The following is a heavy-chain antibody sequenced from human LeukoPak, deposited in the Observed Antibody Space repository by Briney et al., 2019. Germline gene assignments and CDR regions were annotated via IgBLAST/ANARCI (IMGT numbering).Heavy chain of an antibody. CDR1: GFTISSHG. CDR2: ISYHGSAK. Sequence: GTSLRLSCVVSGFTISSHGMHWVRQAPGKGLEWVAMISYHGSAKYYGDYVQGRFTISRDISKNTLYLQMDSLRPEDTAVYYCAKDWGSSGWYNYFDPWGQGTLVTVSS. CDR3: AKDWGSSGWYNYFDP. D-gene: IGHD6-19*01. J-gene: IGHJ5*02. V-gene: IGHV3-30*18.